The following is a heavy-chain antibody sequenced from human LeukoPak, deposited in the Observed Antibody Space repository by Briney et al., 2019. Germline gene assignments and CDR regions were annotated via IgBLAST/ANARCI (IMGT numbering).Heavy chain of an antibody. V-gene: IGHV3-74*01. CDR2: INTDGSSL. CDR1: GFTFSSYW. Sequence: GGSLRLSCAASGFTFSSYWMHWVRQAPGKGLVWVSRINTDGSSLNYADPVKGRFTISRDNAKNTLYLQMNSLRAEDTAVYYCARGTGGYSYGNDALDIWGQGTMVTVSS. D-gene: IGHD5-18*01. J-gene: IGHJ3*02. CDR3: ARGTGGYSYGNDALDI.